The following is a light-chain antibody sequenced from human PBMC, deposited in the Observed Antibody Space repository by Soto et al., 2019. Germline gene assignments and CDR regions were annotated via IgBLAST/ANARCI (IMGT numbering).Light chain of an antibody. CDR3: QQYGSSPTWT. V-gene: IGKV3-20*01. Sequence: EIVLTQSPGTLSLSPGERATLSCRASQSVSSSYLAWYQQKPGQAPRLLIYGASSRATGIPDRFSGSGSGTDFTLTISRLEPEDFALDYCQQYGSSPTWTFGQGTKVEIK. CDR2: GAS. CDR1: QSVSSSY. J-gene: IGKJ1*01.